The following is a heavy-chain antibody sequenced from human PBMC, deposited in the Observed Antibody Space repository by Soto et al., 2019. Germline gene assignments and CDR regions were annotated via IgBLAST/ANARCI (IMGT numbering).Heavy chain of an antibody. Sequence: PGGSLRLSCAASGFTFSSYAMSWVRQAPGKGLEWVSAISGSGGSTYYADSVKGRFTISRDNSKNTLYLQMNSLRAEDTAVYYCAKDIVVVVAATHGDYWGQGTLVTVSS. CDR3: AKDIVVVVAATHGDY. D-gene: IGHD2-15*01. CDR1: GFTFSSYA. J-gene: IGHJ4*02. V-gene: IGHV3-23*01. CDR2: ISGSGGST.